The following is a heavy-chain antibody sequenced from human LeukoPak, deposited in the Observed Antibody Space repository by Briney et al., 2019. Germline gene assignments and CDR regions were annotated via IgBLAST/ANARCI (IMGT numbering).Heavy chain of an antibody. CDR2: IYTSGST. CDR1: GVSISSYY. J-gene: IGHJ4*02. Sequence: SETLSLTCTVSGVSISSYYWIWIRQPAGKGLEWIGRIYTSGSTNFNPSLRSRVTMSVDMSKNQFSLKLTSVTAADTAVYYCARRAGDAYYFDYWGQGTLVTVSS. V-gene: IGHV4-4*07. CDR3: ARRAGDAYYFDY. D-gene: IGHD3-16*01.